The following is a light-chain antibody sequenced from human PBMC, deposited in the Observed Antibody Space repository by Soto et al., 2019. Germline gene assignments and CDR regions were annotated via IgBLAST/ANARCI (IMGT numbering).Light chain of an antibody. CDR2: GNS. Sequence: QSVLTQPPSVSGAPGQRVTISCTGSSSNIGAGYDVHWYQHLPGTAPKLLIYGNSNRPAGDPDRFSGSQSATSASLANPGLQAGDEADYYCQSYDSSLSGGVFGTGTKLTVL. J-gene: IGLJ1*01. V-gene: IGLV1-40*01. CDR1: SSNIGAGYD. CDR3: QSYDSSLSGGV.